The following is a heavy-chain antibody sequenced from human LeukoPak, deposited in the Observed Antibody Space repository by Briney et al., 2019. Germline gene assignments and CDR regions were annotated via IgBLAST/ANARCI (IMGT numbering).Heavy chain of an antibody. CDR2: ISYEGGNK. V-gene: IGHV3-30-3*01. CDR3: ARAIIESSGWDGAFDI. D-gene: IGHD3-22*01. CDR1: GFTFSSYV. Sequence: PGRSLRLSCAASGFTFSSYVMHWVRQAPGKGLEWVAVISYEGGNKYYAGSVKGRFTISRDNSKNTLYLQMNSLRAEDTAVYYCARAIIESSGWDGAFDIWGQGTMVTVSS. J-gene: IGHJ3*02.